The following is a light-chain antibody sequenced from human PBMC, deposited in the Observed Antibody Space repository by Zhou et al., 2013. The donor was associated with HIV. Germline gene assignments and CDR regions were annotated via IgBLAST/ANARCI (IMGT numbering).Light chain of an antibody. CDR3: QQYYAYQLS. J-gene: IGKJ4*01. Sequence: AIRLTQSPSSLSASPGDRVTLTCWASQDIGNYLAWYQQKPGTAPKLLIYAASSLQSGVPSRFSGSGSGTDFTLTITYLQSEDFATYYCQQYYAYQLSFGEGPGWTLN. CDR1: QDIGNY. V-gene: IGKV1-8*01. CDR2: AAS.